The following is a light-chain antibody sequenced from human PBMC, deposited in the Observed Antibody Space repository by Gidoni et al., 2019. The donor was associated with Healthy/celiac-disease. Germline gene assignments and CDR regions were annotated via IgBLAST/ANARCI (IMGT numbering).Light chain of an antibody. J-gene: IGKJ4*01. CDR2: WAS. Sequence: DIVMTQSPDYLAVSLGERATINCKSSQSVLYSSNNKNYLAWYQQKPGQPPKLLIYWASTRESGVPDRFSGSGSGTDFTLTISSLQAEDVAVYYCQQYYSTPLTFXGXTKVEIK. CDR1: QSVLYSSNNKNY. CDR3: QQYYSTPLT. V-gene: IGKV4-1*01.